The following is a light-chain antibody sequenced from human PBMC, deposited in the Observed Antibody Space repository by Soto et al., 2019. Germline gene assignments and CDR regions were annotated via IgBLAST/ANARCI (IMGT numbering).Light chain of an antibody. V-gene: IGKV3-20*01. Sequence: EIVLTQSPGTLSLSPGERATLSCRAGQSVSSSYLAWYQQKPGQSPRLLISGASSRATGIPDRFSGSGSGTAFTLTISRLEPEDFAVYYCQQYGGSPTFGGGNKVEIK. CDR3: QQYGGSPT. J-gene: IGKJ4*01. CDR1: QSVSSSY. CDR2: GAS.